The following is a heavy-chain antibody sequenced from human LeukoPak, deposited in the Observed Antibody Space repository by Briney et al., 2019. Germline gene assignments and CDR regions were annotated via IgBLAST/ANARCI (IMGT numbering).Heavy chain of an antibody. V-gene: IGHV5-51*01. CDR3: ASSLEYGGNSGPFDY. CDR2: FYPGDSDT. CDR1: GYSFTSYW. J-gene: IGHJ4*02. D-gene: IGHD4-23*01. Sequence: GESLKISCKGSGYSFTSYWIGWARQMPGKGLEWMGIFYPGDSDTRYSPSFQGQVTISADKSISTAYLQWSSLKASDTATYYCASSLEYGGNSGPFDYWGQGTLVTVSS.